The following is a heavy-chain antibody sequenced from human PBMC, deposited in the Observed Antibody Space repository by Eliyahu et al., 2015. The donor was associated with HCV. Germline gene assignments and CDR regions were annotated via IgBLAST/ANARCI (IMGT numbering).Heavy chain of an antibody. Sequence: EVQLVESGGGLIQPGGSLRLSCAVSGFNVKSNYMSWVRQAPGKGLEWVSVIYSGGSTFYGDSVQGRFTISRDTSKNTVYLQMKNLRVEDTALYYCASLAIVVPARTDYWGQGTLVTVSS. CDR3: ASLAIVVPARTDY. CDR1: GFNVKSNY. CDR2: IYSGGST. D-gene: IGHD2-2*03. V-gene: IGHV3-53*01. J-gene: IGHJ4*02.